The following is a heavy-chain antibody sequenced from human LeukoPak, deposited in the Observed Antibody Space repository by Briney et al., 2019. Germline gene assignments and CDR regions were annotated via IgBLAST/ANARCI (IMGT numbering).Heavy chain of an antibody. J-gene: IGHJ4*02. Sequence: PSEILSLTCTVSGGSIRSYYWSWIRQPPGKGLEWIGYIYYSGSTNYNPSLKSRVTISVDTSKNQFSLKLSSVTAADTAVYYCARGPIRLGPFAYWGQGTLSPSPQ. CDR1: GGSIRSYY. CDR3: ARGPIRLGPFAY. V-gene: IGHV4-59*01. CDR2: IYYSGST. D-gene: IGHD5-18*01.